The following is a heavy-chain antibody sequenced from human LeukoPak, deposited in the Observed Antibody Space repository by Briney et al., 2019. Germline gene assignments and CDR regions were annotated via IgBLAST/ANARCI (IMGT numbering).Heavy chain of an antibody. CDR2: ISYDGSNK. CDR3: AKDETSYSSGWYDY. D-gene: IGHD6-19*01. J-gene: IGHJ4*02. V-gene: IGHV3-30*18. CDR1: GFTFNSYG. Sequence: GGSLRLSCAASGFTFNSYGTHWVRQAPGKGLEWVAVISYDGSNKYYADSVKGRFTSSRDNSKNTLYLQMNRLRDEDTAVYYCAKDETSYSSGWYDYWGQGTLVTVSS.